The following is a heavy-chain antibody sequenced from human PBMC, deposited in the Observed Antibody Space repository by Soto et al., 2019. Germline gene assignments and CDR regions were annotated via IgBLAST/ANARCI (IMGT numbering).Heavy chain of an antibody. CDR2: ISSSSSTI. V-gene: IGHV3-48*01. J-gene: IGHJ4*02. CDR3: AKPPRYFDY. CDR1: GFTFSSYS. Sequence: PGGSLRLSCAASGFTFSSYSMNWVRQAPGKGLEWVSYISSSSSTIYYADSVKGRFTISRDNSKNTLYLQMNSLRAEDTAVYYCAKPPRYFDYWGEGTLVTVSS.